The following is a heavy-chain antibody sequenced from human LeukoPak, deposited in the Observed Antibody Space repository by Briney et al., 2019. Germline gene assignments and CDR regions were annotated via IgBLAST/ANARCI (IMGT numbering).Heavy chain of an antibody. V-gene: IGHV3-53*01. CDR2: IYSGGST. D-gene: IGHD3-22*01. J-gene: IGHJ4*02. Sequence: GGSLRLSCAASGFTVSSNHMSWVRQAPGKGLEWVSVIYSGGSTDYTDSVKGRFTISRDISKNTLYLQMNSLRAEDTAVYYCARERPADSGGYYGILDYWGQGTLVTVSS. CDR1: GFTVSSNH. CDR3: ARERPADSGGYYGILDY.